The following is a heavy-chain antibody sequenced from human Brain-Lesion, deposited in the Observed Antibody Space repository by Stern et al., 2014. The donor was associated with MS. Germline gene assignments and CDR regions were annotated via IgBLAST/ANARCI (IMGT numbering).Heavy chain of an antibody. V-gene: IGHV4-31*03. D-gene: IGHD3-22*01. CDR2: IYHTGSA. CDR3: ARGARYSDSSGYYFYFDY. CDR1: GGSINSGGYY. Sequence: QVQLLESGPGLVKPSQTLPLTCTVSGGSINSGGYYWSWIRQYPGKGLEWIGYIYHTGSAYYDPSLKSRLSMSIDTSKNQFSLNLNSVTAADTAVYYCARGARYSDSSGYYFYFDYWGQGTLVTVSS. J-gene: IGHJ4*02.